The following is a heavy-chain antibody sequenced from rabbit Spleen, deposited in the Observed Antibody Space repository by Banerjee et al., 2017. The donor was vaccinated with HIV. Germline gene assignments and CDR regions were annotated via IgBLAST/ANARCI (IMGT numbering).Heavy chain of an antibody. D-gene: IGHD4-1*01. J-gene: IGHJ6*01. V-gene: IGHV1S40*01. CDR3: ARFSASSAWGVDL. CDR1: GVSFSSGYD. Sequence: QQLVESGGGLVKPGASLTLTCKASGVSFSSGYDMCWVRQAPGKRLEWLAFIYTGNSKTYYANWAKGRFTISKASSTTVTLQMASRTVANTATYFCARFSASSAWGVDLWGQGTLVTVS. CDR2: IYTGNSKT.